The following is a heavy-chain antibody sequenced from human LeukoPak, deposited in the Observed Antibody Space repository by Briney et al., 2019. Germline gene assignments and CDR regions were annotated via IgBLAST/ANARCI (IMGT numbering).Heavy chain of an antibody. CDR3: ARDVTVRIAALDY. CDR2: IWYDGSNK. CDR1: GFTFSSYG. V-gene: IGHV3-33*01. J-gene: IGHJ4*02. Sequence: PGGSLRLPCAASGFTFSSYGMHWVRQAPGKGLEWVAVIWYDGSNKYYADSVKGRFTISRDNSKNTLYLQMNSLRAEDTAVYYCARDVTVRIAALDYWGQGTLVTVSS. D-gene: IGHD6-13*01.